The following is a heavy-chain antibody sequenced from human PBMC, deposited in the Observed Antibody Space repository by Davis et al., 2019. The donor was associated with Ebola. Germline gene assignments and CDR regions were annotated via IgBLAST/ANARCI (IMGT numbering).Heavy chain of an antibody. CDR1: GYSFTNYW. D-gene: IGHD4-17*01. Sequence: GESLKISCKGSGYSFTNYWIGWVRQMPGKGLEWMGIIYPGDSDTRYSPSFQGQVTISADKSISTAYLQWSGLKASDTAIYYCATLRSAVTTDYFDSWGQGTLVIVSS. CDR3: ATLRSAVTTDYFDS. V-gene: IGHV5-51*01. CDR2: IYPGDSDT. J-gene: IGHJ4*02.